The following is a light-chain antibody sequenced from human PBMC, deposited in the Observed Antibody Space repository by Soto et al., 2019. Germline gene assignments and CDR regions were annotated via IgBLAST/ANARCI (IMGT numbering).Light chain of an antibody. J-gene: IGKJ1*01. V-gene: IGKV1-39*01. Sequence: DIQMTQSPSSLSASVGDRVTIACRASQSINSSLIWYQQKPGKAHQVLIHAASNLQSGVPSRFNGGGSGTEFTLTINSLQPEDLATYYCQQSYGLPRTFGQGTKVES. CDR1: QSINSS. CDR3: QQSYGLPRT. CDR2: AAS.